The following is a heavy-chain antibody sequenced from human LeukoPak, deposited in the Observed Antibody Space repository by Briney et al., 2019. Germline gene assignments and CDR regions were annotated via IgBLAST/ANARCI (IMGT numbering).Heavy chain of an antibody. D-gene: IGHD6-13*01. CDR3: ARHSSSLNWFDP. V-gene: IGHV4-39*07. CDR1: GGSISSSSYY. Sequence: SETLSLTCTVSGGSISSSSYYWGWIRQPPGKGLEWIGSIYYSGSTYYNPSLKSRATISVDTSKNQFSLKLSSVTAADTAVYYRARHSSSLNWFDPWGQGTLVTVSS. CDR2: IYYSGST. J-gene: IGHJ5*02.